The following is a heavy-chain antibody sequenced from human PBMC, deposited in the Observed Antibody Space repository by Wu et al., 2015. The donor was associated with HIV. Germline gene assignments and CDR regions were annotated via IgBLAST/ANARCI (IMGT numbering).Heavy chain of an antibody. CDR1: GASISSHY. CDR3: ARGLDSGSRRGFDC. V-gene: IGHV4-4*07. Sequence: QVQLQESGPGLVKPSETLSLTCTVSGASISSHYWNWIRQPAGKGLEWIGRIYASGSPNYNPSLKSRVTMSGDTSKNQFSLKLTSVTAADTAVYYCARGLDSGSRRGFDCWGQGALVTVSS. J-gene: IGHJ4*02. CDR2: IYASGSP. D-gene: IGHD1-26*01.